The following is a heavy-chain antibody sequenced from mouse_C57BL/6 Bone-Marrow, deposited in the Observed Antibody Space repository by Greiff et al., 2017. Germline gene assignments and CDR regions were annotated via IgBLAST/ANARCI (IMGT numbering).Heavy chain of an antibody. J-gene: IGHJ3*01. CDR3: ARKFYYYGSSPWFAY. CDR1: GYTFTDHT. Sequence: QVQLQQSDAELVKPGASVKISCKVSGYTFTDHTIHWMKQRPEQGLEWIGYIYPRDGSTKYNEKLKGKATLTADKSSSTAYMQLNSLTSEDSAVYFGARKFYYYGSSPWFAYWGQGTLVTVSA. D-gene: IGHD1-1*01. CDR2: IYPRDGST. V-gene: IGHV1-78*01.